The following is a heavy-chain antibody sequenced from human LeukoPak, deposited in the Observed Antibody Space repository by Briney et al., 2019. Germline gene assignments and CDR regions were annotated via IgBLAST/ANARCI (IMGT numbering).Heavy chain of an antibody. CDR3: ARALYSGYSSSWYDY. J-gene: IGHJ4*02. D-gene: IGHD6-13*01. Sequence: GRSLRLSCAASGFTFSSYAMHWVRQAPGKGLEWVAVIPYDGSNKYYADSVKGRFTISRDNSKNTLYLQMNSLRAEDTAVYYCARALYSGYSSSWYDYWGQGTLVTVSS. CDR1: GFTFSSYA. CDR2: IPYDGSNK. V-gene: IGHV3-30-3*01.